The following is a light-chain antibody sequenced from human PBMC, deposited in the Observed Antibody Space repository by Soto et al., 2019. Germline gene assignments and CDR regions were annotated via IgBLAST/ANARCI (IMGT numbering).Light chain of an antibody. CDR2: GAS. Sequence: EIVMTQSPATLSVSPGERATLSCRASQTVSSNLAWYLQKPGQAPRLVIYGASTRATGIPARFSGSWSGTEFTLTISSLQSEDLAVYYCQQYKNWPWTFGQGTKVDIK. V-gene: IGKV3-15*01. CDR1: QTVSSN. CDR3: QQYKNWPWT. J-gene: IGKJ1*01.